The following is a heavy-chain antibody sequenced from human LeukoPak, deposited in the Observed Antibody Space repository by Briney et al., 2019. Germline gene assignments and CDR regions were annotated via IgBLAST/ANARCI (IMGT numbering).Heavy chain of an antibody. Sequence: PGGSLRLSCAASGFTFSSYSMNWVRQAPGKGLEWVSSISSSSSYIYYTDSVKGRLTISRDNAKNSLYLQMNSLRAEDTAVYYCARGSLLTGAIDYWGQGTLVTVSS. V-gene: IGHV3-21*01. J-gene: IGHJ4*02. CDR1: GFTFSSYS. CDR2: ISSSSSYI. D-gene: IGHD1-20*01. CDR3: ARGSLLTGAIDY.